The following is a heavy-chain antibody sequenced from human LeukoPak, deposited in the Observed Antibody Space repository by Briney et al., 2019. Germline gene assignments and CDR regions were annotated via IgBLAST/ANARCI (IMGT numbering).Heavy chain of an antibody. CDR1: GFTFSSYS. CDR2: ISSSSSTI. J-gene: IGHJ4*02. V-gene: IGHV3-48*01. CDR3: ARGYYYGSGSSYYFDY. D-gene: IGHD3-10*01. Sequence: GGSLRLSCAASGFTFSSYSMNWVRQAPGKGLEWVSYISSSSSTIYYADSVKGRFTISRDNAKNSLYLQMNSLRAEGTAVYYCARGYYYGSGSSYYFDYWGQGTLVTVSS.